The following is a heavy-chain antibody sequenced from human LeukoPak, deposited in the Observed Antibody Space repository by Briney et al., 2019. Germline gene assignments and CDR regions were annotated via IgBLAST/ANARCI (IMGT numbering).Heavy chain of an antibody. D-gene: IGHD2-2*01. Sequence: GGSLRLSCAASGFTFSDYHMTWIRQAPGKGLEWVSHISSSGGTIYYADSVKGRFTISRDNAKNSLYLQMNSLRAEDTAVYYCASCISTSCYYDYWGQGTLVTVSS. V-gene: IGHV3-11*04. CDR1: GFTFSDYH. CDR3: ASCISTSCYYDY. CDR2: ISSSGGTI. J-gene: IGHJ4*02.